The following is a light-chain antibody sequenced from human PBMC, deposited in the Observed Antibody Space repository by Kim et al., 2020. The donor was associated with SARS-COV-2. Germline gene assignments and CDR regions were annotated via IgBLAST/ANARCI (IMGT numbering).Light chain of an antibody. Sequence: ASVGDRVTITCRASQSISSYLYCYQQKPGKAPKLLIYAASSLQSGVPSRFSGSGSGTDFTLTISSLQPEDFAAYYCQQSYSTPFTFGQGTRLEIK. CDR1: QSISSY. V-gene: IGKV1-39*01. J-gene: IGKJ5*01. CDR2: AAS. CDR3: QQSYSTPFT.